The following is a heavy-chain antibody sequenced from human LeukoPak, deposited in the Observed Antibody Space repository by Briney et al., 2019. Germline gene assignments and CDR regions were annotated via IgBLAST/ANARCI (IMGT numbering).Heavy chain of an antibody. V-gene: IGHV3-33*08. CDR2: IWYGGSNK. Sequence: QTGGSLRLSCAASGFTFSSYGMHWVRQAPGKGLEWVAVIWYGGSNKYYADSVKGRFTISRDNSKNTLYLQLNSLRAGDTAVYYCARELDAFDIWGQGTMVTVSS. CDR1: GFTFSSYG. J-gene: IGHJ3*02. CDR3: ARELDAFDI.